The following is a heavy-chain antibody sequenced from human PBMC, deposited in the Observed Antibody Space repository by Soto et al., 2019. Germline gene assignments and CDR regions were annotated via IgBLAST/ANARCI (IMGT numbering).Heavy chain of an antibody. J-gene: IGHJ4*02. D-gene: IGHD4-17*01. CDR1: GGSISSGGYY. Sequence: PSETLSLTCTVSGGSISSGGYYWSWIRQHPGKGLEWIGYIYYSGSTYYNPSLKSRVTISVDTSKNQFSLKLSSVTAADTAVYYCARRPRGTVTTHDYWGQGTLVTVSS. V-gene: IGHV4-31*03. CDR2: IYYSGST. CDR3: ARRPRGTVTTHDY.